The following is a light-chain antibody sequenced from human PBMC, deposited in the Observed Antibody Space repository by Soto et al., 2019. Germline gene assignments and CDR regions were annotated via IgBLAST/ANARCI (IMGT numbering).Light chain of an antibody. CDR3: QQYDNLPPLT. V-gene: IGKV1-33*01. Sequence: DIQMTQSPSSLSASVGDRVTITCQASQDISNYLNCYQQKPGKPPKLLIYDASNLETGVPSRFSGSGSGRDFTFTISSLQPDDIATYYCQQYDNLPPLTFGQGTRLEIK. CDR2: DAS. J-gene: IGKJ5*01. CDR1: QDISNY.